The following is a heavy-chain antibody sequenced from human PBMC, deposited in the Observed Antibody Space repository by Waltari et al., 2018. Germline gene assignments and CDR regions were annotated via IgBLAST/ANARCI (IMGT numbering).Heavy chain of an antibody. V-gene: IGHV3-30*01. CDR1: GFTFSSYA. Sequence: QVQLVESGGGVVQPGRSLRLSCAASGFTFSSYAMHWVRQAPGKGLEWVAVISYDGSNKYYADSVKGRFTISRDNSKNTLYLQMNSLRAEDTAVYYCARDPAYDYSPPFDYWGQGTLVTVSS. J-gene: IGHJ4*02. CDR2: ISYDGSNK. CDR3: ARDPAYDYSPPFDY. D-gene: IGHD3-16*01.